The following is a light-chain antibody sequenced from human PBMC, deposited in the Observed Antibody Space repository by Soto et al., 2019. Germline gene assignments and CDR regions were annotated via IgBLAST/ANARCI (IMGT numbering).Light chain of an antibody. V-gene: IGLV2-23*01. CDR2: EGS. CDR1: SSDVGSYNL. Sequence: QSALTQPASVSGSPGQSITISCTGTSSDVGSYNLSSWYQHHPGKAPKLIIYEGSKRPSGVSNRFSGSRSGNTASLTISGLQAEDEADYYCCSYAGSRVFGGGTKLTVL. J-gene: IGLJ3*02. CDR3: CSYAGSRV.